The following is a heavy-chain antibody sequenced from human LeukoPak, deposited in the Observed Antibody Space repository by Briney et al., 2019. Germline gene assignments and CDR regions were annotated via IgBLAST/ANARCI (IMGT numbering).Heavy chain of an antibody. CDR2: MSYSGNT. J-gene: IGHJ4*02. V-gene: IGHV4-39*01. CDR1: GGSISGSSYF. Sequence: SETLSLTCTVSGGSISGSSYFWGWIRQPPGKGPEWVGGMSYSGNTDHNPSLKSRVTTSVDTSKNQFSLKLSSVTAADTAVYYCARRIIGTTSDSFDSWGQGTLITVSS. D-gene: IGHD1-20*01. CDR3: ARRIIGTTSDSFDS.